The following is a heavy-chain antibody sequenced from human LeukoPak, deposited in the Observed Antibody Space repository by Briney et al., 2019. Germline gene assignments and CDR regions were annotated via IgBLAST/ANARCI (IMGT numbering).Heavy chain of an antibody. CDR2: IRTTAEGA. J-gene: IGHJ6*02. D-gene: IGHD2-2*01. CDR3: AKGAAYCSSTSCYPNQHYYYGMDV. CDR1: GFSFTDYP. V-gene: IGHV3-23*01. Sequence: GGSLRLSCATSGFSFTDYPMNWVRQAPGKGLEWISNIRTTAEGAKYAYYADSVKGRFTISRDNSKNTLYLQMNSLRAEDTAVYYCAKGAAYCSSTSCYPNQHYYYGMDVWGQGTTVTVSS.